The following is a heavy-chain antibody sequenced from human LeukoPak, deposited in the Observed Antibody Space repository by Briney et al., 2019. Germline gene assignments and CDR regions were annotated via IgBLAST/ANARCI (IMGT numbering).Heavy chain of an antibody. CDR2: ISSSGSTI. V-gene: IGHV3-48*03. CDR1: GFILSSYE. CDR3: AELGITMIGGV. D-gene: IGHD3-10*02. Sequence: QAGGSLRLSCAASGFILSSYEMNWVRQAPGKGLEWLSYISSSGSTIYYADSVKGRFTISRDNAKNSLYLQMNSLRAEDTAVYYCAELGITMIGGVWGKGTTVTVSS. J-gene: IGHJ6*04.